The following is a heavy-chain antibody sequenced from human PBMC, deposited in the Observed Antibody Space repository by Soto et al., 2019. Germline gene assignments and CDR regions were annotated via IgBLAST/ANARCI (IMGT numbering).Heavy chain of an antibody. Sequence: PGGSLRLSCAASGFIFSSYGMHWVRQAPGKGLEWVAVIWYDGSNKYYADSVKGRFTISRDNSKNTLYLQMNSLSAEDTAVYYCARRVGSADVGYWGKETLVHVSS. J-gene: IGHJ4*02. D-gene: IGHD2-15*01. CDR3: ARRVGSADVGY. CDR2: IWYDGSNK. V-gene: IGHV3-33*01. CDR1: GFIFSSYG.